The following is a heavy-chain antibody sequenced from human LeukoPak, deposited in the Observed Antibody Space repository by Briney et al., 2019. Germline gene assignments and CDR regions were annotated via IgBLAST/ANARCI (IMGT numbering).Heavy chain of an antibody. V-gene: IGHV4-59*12. CDR1: GGSISSYY. Sequence: SETLSLTCTVSGGSISSYYWSWIRQPPGKGLEWIGSIHYSGRTYYNPPLKSRVTISVDTSKNQFSLKLSSVTAADTAVYYCARGRWLSPDYWGQGTLVTVSS. CDR3: ARGRWLSPDY. D-gene: IGHD3-22*01. CDR2: IHYSGRT. J-gene: IGHJ4*02.